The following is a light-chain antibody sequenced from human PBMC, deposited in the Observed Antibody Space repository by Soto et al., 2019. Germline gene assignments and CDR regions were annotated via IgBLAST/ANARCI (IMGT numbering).Light chain of an antibody. CDR3: QQYNTFPLT. J-gene: IGKJ4*01. CDR2: DAS. CDR1: QSISRS. Sequence: DIQMTQSPSTLSASVGDRVTITCRASQSISRSLAWYQQKPGKAPKLLIYDASSLQIGVPSRFSGSGSGSEFTLIISSLQPDDFATYYYQQYNTFPLTFGGGTKVDIK. V-gene: IGKV1-5*01.